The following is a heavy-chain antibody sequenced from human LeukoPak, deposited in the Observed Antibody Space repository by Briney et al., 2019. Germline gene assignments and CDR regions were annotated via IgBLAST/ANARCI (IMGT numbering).Heavy chain of an antibody. Sequence: QPGGSLRLSCAASGFTFSSYAMSWVRQAPGKGLEWVSAISGSGGSTYYADSVKGRFTISRDNSKNTLYLQMNSLRAEDTAVYYCAAPHAECYYDSSGPLDYWGQGTLVTVSS. CDR1: GFTFSSYA. D-gene: IGHD3-22*01. CDR3: AAPHAECYYDSSGPLDY. V-gene: IGHV3-23*01. J-gene: IGHJ4*02. CDR2: ISGSGGST.